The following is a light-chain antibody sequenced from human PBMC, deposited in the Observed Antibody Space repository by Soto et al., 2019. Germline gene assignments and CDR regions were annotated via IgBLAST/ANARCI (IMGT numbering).Light chain of an antibody. V-gene: IGLV1-51*01. CDR1: SSNIGNNY. Sequence: QSVLTQPPSLSAAPGRTVTISCSGGSSNIGNNYVSWYQQVAGTTPKLLIFDNNKRPSGIPDRFSGSKSGTSATLGIAGLQTGDAADYYCATWDSSLSAWLFGGGTQLTVL. CDR3: ATWDSSLSAWL. CDR2: DNN. J-gene: IGLJ7*01.